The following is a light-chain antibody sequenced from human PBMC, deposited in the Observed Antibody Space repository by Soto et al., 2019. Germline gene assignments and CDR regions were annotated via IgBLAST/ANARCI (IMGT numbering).Light chain of an antibody. CDR1: QGISSY. CDR2: DAS. V-gene: IGKV1-9*01. CDR3: QQVNVYPST. J-gene: IGKJ4*01. Sequence: LTQSPSSLSASVGDRVTITCRASQGISSYLGWYQQKPGKAPNLLIYDASTLHSGVPSRFSGGGSGTDFTLTISSLQPEDFATYYCQQVNVYPSTFGGGTKVEIK.